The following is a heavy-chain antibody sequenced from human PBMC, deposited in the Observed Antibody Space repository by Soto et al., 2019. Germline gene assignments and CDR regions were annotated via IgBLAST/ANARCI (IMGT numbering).Heavy chain of an antibody. D-gene: IGHD3-16*02. J-gene: IGHJ5*02. CDR3: AGLQSMRLSGLDP. CDR1: GGSFSGYY. CDR2: INHSGST. V-gene: IGHV4-34*01. Sequence: SETLSLTCAVYGGSFSGYYWSWIRQPPGKGLEWIGEINHSGSTNYNPSLKSRVTISVDTSRNQFSLKLSSVTAADTAVYYCAGLQSMRLSGLDPWGQGTLVTVSS.